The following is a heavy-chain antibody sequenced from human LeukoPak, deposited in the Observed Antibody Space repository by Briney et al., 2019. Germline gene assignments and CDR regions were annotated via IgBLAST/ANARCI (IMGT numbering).Heavy chain of an antibody. CDR2: IYHSGGT. J-gene: IGHJ4*02. Sequence: PSETLSLTCIVSGYSINSGYHWGWIRQPPGKALEWIGSIYHSGGTYYNPSLKSRITISVDTSKNQFSLKLSSVTAADTAVYYCARRPFSSSRYYFDYWGQGTLVTVSS. CDR1: GYSINSGYH. V-gene: IGHV4-38-2*02. CDR3: ARRPFSSSRYYFDY. D-gene: IGHD6-13*01.